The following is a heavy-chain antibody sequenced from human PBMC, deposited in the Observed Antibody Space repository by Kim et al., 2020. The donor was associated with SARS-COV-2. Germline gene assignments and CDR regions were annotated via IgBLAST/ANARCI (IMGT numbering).Heavy chain of an antibody. CDR1: GGSISSGDYY. V-gene: IGHV4-30-4*01. CDR2: IYYSGST. CDR3: ARQHGSRITIFGVVIHGDWYFAL. D-gene: IGHD3-3*01. J-gene: IGHJ2*01. Sequence: SETLSLTCTVSGGSISSGDYYWSWIRQPPGKGLEWIGYIYYSGSTYYNPSLKSRVTISVDTSKNQFSLKLSSVTAADTAVYYCARQHGSRITIFGVVIHGDWYFALWGRGTLVTVSS.